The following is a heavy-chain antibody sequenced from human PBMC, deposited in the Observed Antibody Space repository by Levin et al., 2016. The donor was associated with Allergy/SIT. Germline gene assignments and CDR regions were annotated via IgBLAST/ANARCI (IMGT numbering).Heavy chain of an antibody. V-gene: IGHV4-34*01. Sequence: WIRQPPGKGLEWVGEINHSGAANYNPSFKSRVAISVDTSKKQFSLNLSSVTAADTAVYFCARGRYSSVAARLLDYWGQGTLVTVSS. J-gene: IGHJ4*02. CDR3: ARGRYSSVAARLLDY. D-gene: IGHD6-6*01. CDR2: INHSGAA.